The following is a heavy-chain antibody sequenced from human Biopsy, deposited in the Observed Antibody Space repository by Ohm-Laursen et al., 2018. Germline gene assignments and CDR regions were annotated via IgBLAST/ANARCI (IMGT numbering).Heavy chain of an antibody. J-gene: IGHJ4*02. V-gene: IGHV3-33*01. CDR2: IWSDGNNK. CDR3: ARDAEEFDSSGPRFDH. CDR1: GFRVTDFF. D-gene: IGHD3-22*01. Sequence: SLRLSCAASGFRVTDFFMTWVRQAPGKGLEWVAVIWSDGNNKYYADSVKGRFTISRDTSRNTLYMQMNSLRVEDTALYYCARDAEEFDSSGPRFDHWGQGTLVTVSS.